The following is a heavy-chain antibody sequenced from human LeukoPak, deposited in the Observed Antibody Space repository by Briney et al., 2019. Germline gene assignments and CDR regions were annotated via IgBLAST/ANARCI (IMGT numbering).Heavy chain of an antibody. D-gene: IGHD3-16*02. CDR2: ISSSGSTI. J-gene: IGHJ4*02. CDR1: GFTFSSYE. CDR3: ARADYDYVWGSYRQYYFDY. V-gene: IGHV3-48*03. Sequence: GGSLRLSCADSGFTFSSYEMNWVRQAPGKGLEWVSYISSSGSTIYYADSVKGRFTISRDNAKNSLYLQMNSLRAEDTAVYYCARADYDYVWGSYRQYYFDYWGQGTLVTVSS.